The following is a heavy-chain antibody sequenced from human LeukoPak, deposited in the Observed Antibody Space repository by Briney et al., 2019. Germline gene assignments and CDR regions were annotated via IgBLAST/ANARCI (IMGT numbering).Heavy chain of an antibody. CDR3: ARRSTSLTPDY. V-gene: IGHV4-38-2*01. CDR2: IYHSGST. CDR1: GYSISSGYY. J-gene: IGHJ4*02. D-gene: IGHD2-2*01. Sequence: SETLSLTCAVSGYSISSGYYWGWIRQPPGKGLEWIGSIYHSGSTYYNPSLKSRVTISVDTSKNQFSLKLSSVTAADTAVYYCARRSTSLTPDYWGQGTLVTVSS.